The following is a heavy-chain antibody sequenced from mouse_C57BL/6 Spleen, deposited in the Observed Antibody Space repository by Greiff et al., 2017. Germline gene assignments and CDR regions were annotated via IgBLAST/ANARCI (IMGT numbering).Heavy chain of an antibody. Sequence: VQLQQSVAELVRPGASVKLSCTASGFNIKNTYMHWVKQRPEQGLEWIGRIDPANGNTKYAPKFQGKATITADTSSNTAYLQLSSLTSEDTAIYYCARCPYYYGSSYVRAMDYWGQGTSVTVSS. CDR2: IDPANGNT. CDR1: GFNIKNTY. J-gene: IGHJ4*01. CDR3: ARCPYYYGSSYVRAMDY. D-gene: IGHD1-1*01. V-gene: IGHV14-3*01.